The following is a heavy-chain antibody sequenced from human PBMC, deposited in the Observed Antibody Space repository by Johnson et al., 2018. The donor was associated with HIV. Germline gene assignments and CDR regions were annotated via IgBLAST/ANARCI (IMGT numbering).Heavy chain of an antibody. CDR1: GFTFSTYG. Sequence: QVQLVESGGGVVQPGRSLRLSCAASGFTFSTYGMHWVRQAPGKGLEWVAVMWYDGSNKYYAYYVKGRFTISRDNSKNTLYLQMNSLRAGDTAVYYCARWSADVFDIWGQGTMVTVSS. V-gene: IGHV3-33*01. CDR3: ARWSADVFDI. CDR2: MWYDGSNK. J-gene: IGHJ3*02.